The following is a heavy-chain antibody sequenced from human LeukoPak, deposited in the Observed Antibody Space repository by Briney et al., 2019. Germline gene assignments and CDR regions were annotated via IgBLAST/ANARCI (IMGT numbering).Heavy chain of an antibody. CDR3: ARDHPLYSGYSPRDYYMAV. Sequence: ASVKVSCKASGGTFSSYAISWVRQAPGQGLEWMGGIIPIFGTANKAQKFQGRVTITTDESTSTAYMELSSMRSEDTAVYYCARDHPLYSGYSPRDYYMAVWGKGTSVTVSS. CDR1: GGTFSSYA. J-gene: IGHJ6*03. V-gene: IGHV1-69*05. D-gene: IGHD5-12*01. CDR2: IIPIFGTA.